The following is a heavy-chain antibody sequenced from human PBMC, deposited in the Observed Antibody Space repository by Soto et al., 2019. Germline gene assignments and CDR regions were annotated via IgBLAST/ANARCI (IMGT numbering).Heavy chain of an antibody. CDR2: INHSGST. CDR3: ARGRQVVPSALFRRAGDYSLDV. D-gene: IGHD2-2*01. J-gene: IGHJ6*02. Sequence: QVQLQQWGAGLLKPSETLSLICAVYGGSFSGYSWTWIRQPPGQGLEWVGEINHSGSTNYNPSLKSRVTISVYRSKKQFSLRLGSVTAADAAVYYCARGRQVVPSALFRRAGDYSLDVWGQGTTVTVSS. CDR1: GGSFSGYS. V-gene: IGHV4-34*01.